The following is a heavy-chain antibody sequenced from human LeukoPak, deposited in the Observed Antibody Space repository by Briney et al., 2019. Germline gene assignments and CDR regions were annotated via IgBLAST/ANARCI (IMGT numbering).Heavy chain of an antibody. J-gene: IGHJ4*02. CDR1: GFTFDDYA. CDR3: AKGKRYSYGLFDY. V-gene: IGHV3-43D*03. CDR2: ISWDGGST. Sequence: GGSLRLSCAASGFTFDDYAMHWVRQAPGKGLEWVSLISWDGGSTYYADSVKGRFTISRDNSKNSLYLQMNSLRAEDTALYYCAKGKRYSYGLFDYWGQGTLVTVSS. D-gene: IGHD5-18*01.